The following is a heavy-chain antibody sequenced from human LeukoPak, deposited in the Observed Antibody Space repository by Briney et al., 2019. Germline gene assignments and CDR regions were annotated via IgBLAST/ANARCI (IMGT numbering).Heavy chain of an antibody. Sequence: GGSLRLSCAASGFTFSSYSMNWVRQAPGKGLEWVSYISSSSSTIYYADSVKGRFTISRDNAKNSLYLQMNSLRAEDTAVYYCARFRSIQLLDYWGQGTLVTVSS. V-gene: IGHV3-48*04. J-gene: IGHJ4*02. CDR1: GFTFSSYS. CDR2: ISSSSSTI. CDR3: ARFRSIQLLDY. D-gene: IGHD5-18*01.